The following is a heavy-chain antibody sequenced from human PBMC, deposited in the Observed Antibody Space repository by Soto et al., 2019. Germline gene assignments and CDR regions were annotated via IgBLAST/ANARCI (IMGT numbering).Heavy chain of an antibody. D-gene: IGHD3-22*01. CDR3: ALSHYYDSSGYYAYL. CDR1: GFTFSSYA. CDR2: ISGSGGST. Sequence: GGSLRLSCAASGFTFSSYAMSWVRQAPGKGLEWVSAISGSGGSTYYADSVKGRFTISRDNSKNTLYLQMNSLRAEDTAVYYCALSHYYDSSGYYAYLWGQGTLVTVSS. V-gene: IGHV3-23*01. J-gene: IGHJ5*02.